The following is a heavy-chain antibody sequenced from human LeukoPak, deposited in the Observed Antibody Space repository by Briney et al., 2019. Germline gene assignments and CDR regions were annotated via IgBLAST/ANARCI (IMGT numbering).Heavy chain of an antibody. CDR3: ASHPPRYFGLVTDYYYMDV. CDR2: INPNSGGT. J-gene: IGHJ6*03. D-gene: IGHD3/OR15-3a*01. CDR1: GYTFTGYY. V-gene: IGHV1-2*02. Sequence: ASVKVSCKASGYTFTGYYMHWVRQAPGQGLEWMGWINPNSGGTNYAQKFQGRVTMTRDTSISTAYMELSRLRSDDTAVYYCASHPPRYFGLVTDYYYMDVWGKGTTVTVSS.